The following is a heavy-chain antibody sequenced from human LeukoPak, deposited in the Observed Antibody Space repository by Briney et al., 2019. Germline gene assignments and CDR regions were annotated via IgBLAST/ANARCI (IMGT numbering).Heavy chain of an antibody. CDR1: GYTFTGYY. D-gene: IGHD6-6*01. CDR2: INPNSGGT. Sequence: ASVKVSCKASGYTFTGYYMHWVRQAPGQGLEWMGWINPNSGGTNYAQKLQGRVTMTTDTSTSTAYMELRSLRSDDTAVYYCAAPIEQLEAEFDYWGQGTLVTVSS. V-gene: IGHV1-2*02. J-gene: IGHJ4*02. CDR3: AAPIEQLEAEFDY.